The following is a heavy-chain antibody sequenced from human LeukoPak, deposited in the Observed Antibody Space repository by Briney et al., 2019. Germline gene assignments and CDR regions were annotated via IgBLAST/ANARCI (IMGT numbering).Heavy chain of an antibody. J-gene: IGHJ3*02. CDR1: GFTFSSYG. CDR3: ASFYYNSGYGAFDI. V-gene: IGHV3-30*03. CDR2: ISYDGSNK. D-gene: IGHD3-10*01. Sequence: PGRSLRLSCAASGFTFSSYGMHWVRQAPGKGLEWVAVISYDGSNKYYADSVKGRFTISRDISKNTLYLQMNNLRAEDTAVYYCASFYYNSGYGAFDIWGQGTVVTVSS.